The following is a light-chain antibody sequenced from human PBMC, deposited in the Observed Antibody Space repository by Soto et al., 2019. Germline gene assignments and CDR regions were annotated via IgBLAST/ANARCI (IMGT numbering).Light chain of an antibody. V-gene: IGKV1-39*01. CDR3: QQSYSTTWT. CDR1: QGISTY. J-gene: IGKJ1*01. Sequence: DIQMTQSPSSLSASVGDRVTITCRASQGISTYLNWYQQKPGKAPKLLIYGASSLQSGVPPRFSGSGSETDFTLTISSLQPEDFATYSCQQSYSTTWTFGQGTKVDIK. CDR2: GAS.